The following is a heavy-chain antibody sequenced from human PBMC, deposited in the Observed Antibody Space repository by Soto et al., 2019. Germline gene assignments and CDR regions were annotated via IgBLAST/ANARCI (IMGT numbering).Heavy chain of an antibody. CDR1: GGSVSSNSYS. J-gene: IGHJ6*02. CDR3: ARHGQRTRGGYNWNDLPYYYGMDV. V-gene: IGHV4-39*01. CDR2: IYSTENT. D-gene: IGHD1-20*01. Sequence: SETLSLTCTVSGGSVSSNSYSWGWIRQSPGKGLEWIGTIYSTENTYYHPSLLSRVTISVDTSKNQFSLKLSSVTAADTAVYYCARHGQRTRGGYNWNDLPYYYGMDVWGQGTTVTVSS.